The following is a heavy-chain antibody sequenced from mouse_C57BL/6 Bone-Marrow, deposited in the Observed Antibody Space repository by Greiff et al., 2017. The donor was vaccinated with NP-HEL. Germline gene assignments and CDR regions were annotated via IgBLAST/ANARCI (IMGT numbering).Heavy chain of an antibody. CDR1: GYTFTSYW. V-gene: IGHV1-55*01. D-gene: IGHD2-4*01. CDR3: ARGEAIYYDSAAWFAY. Sequence: QVQLQQPGAELVKPGASVKMSCKASGYTFTSYWITWVKQRPGQGLEWIGDIYPGSGSTNYNEKCKSKATLTVDTSSSTAYMQLSILTSEDSAVYYCARGEAIYYDSAAWFAYWGQGTLVTVSA. CDR2: IYPGSGST. J-gene: IGHJ3*01.